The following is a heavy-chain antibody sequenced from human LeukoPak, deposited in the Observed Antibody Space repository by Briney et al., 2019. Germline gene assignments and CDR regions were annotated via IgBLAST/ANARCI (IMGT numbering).Heavy chain of an antibody. V-gene: IGHV3-9*01. D-gene: IGHD2-15*01. Sequence: GGSLRLSCAASGFTFDDYAMHWVRQAPGKGLEWVSGISWNSGSIGYADSVEGRFTISRDNAKNSLYLQMSSLRVEDTAVYYCVSGATVGYYWGQGTLVTVSS. CDR1: GFTFDDYA. CDR2: ISWNSGSI. J-gene: IGHJ4*02. CDR3: VSGATVGYY.